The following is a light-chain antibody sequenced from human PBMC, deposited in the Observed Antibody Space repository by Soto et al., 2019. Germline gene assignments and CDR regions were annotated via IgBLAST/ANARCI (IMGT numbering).Light chain of an antibody. J-gene: IGKJ4*01. CDR1: HSLGSN. Sequence: EVVMTKSPATLSVSPGGRATLSCRASHSLGSNLAWYQQRPGQAPRLLFYGASSRATGIPARFSGSGSGTEFTLTIGSLQSEDFAVYYFQQYNYWPLTFGGGNKVEI. V-gene: IGKV3-15*01. CDR3: QQYNYWPLT. CDR2: GAS.